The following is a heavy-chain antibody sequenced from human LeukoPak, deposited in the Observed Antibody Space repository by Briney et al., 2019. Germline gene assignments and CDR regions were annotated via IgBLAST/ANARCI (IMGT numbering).Heavy chain of an antibody. V-gene: IGHV3-74*01. Sequence: GGSLRLSCAASGFTFSTYWMHRVRQAPGEGLVWVSRISGDGSTTNYADSVKGRFTISRDNAKNTLYLQMNSLRAEDTAVYYCTRRVDTTRWYDPWGQGTLVTVSS. D-gene: IGHD2-15*01. CDR2: ISGDGSTT. J-gene: IGHJ5*02. CDR1: GFTFSTYW. CDR3: TRRVDTTRWYDP.